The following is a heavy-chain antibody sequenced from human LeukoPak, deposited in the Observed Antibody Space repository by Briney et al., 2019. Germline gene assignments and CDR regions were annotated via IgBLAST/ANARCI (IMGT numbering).Heavy chain of an antibody. J-gene: IGHJ6*03. CDR2: INTDGSST. Sequence: GGSLRLSCAASGFTFSSYWMHWVRQAPGKGLVWVSRINTDGSSTSYADSVKGRFTISRDNAKNTLYLQMNSLRAEDTAVYYCASGGGQLVRYYYYYYMDVWGKGTTVTVSS. V-gene: IGHV3-74*01. CDR3: ASGGGQLVRYYYYYYMDV. D-gene: IGHD6-6*01. CDR1: GFTFSSYW.